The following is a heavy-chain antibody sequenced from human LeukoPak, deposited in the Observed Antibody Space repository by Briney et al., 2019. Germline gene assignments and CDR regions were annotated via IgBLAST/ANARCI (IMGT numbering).Heavy chain of an antibody. CDR1: GFTVSSNY. J-gene: IGHJ6*03. CDR3: TRARAQIVVVPAAMGPYYYYYYMDV. V-gene: IGHV3-49*04. D-gene: IGHD2-2*01. CDR2: IRSKAYGGTR. Sequence: PGGSLRLSCAASGFTVSSNYMSWVRQAPGKGLEWVGFIRSKAYGGTREYAASVKGRFTISRDDSKSIAYLQMNSLKTEDTAVHYCTRARAQIVVVPAAMGPYYYYYYMDVWGKGTTVTISS.